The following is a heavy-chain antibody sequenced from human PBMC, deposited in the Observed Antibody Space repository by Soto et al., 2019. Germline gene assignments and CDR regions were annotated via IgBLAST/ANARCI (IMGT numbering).Heavy chain of an antibody. D-gene: IGHD1-26*01. CDR1: GYSFTSYG. CDR3: AGDSVRSGSYSAY. Sequence: QVQLVQSGAEVKKPGASVKVSCKAFGYSFTSYGINWVRQAPGQGLEWMGWISAYNGNTNYAQEFQGRVTMTTDTSTSKAYMELRSLRSAYTAVYYCAGDSVRSGSYSAYWGQGTLVTVSS. CDR2: ISAYNGNT. J-gene: IGHJ4*02. V-gene: IGHV1-18*01.